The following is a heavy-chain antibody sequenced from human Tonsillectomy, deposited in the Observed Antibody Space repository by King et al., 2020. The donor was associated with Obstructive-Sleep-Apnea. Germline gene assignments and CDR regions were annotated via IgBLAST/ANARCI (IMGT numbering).Heavy chain of an antibody. CDR2: ISSSSIYT. Sequence: QLVQSGGGLVKPGGSLRLSCAASGFTFSDYYMSWIRQAPGKGLEWVSYISSSSIYTNYADSVKGRFTISRDNAKNSLYLQMNSPRAEDTAVYYCAREVALRAWYFDLWGRGTLVTVSS. V-gene: IGHV3-11*06. D-gene: IGHD4-17*01. J-gene: IGHJ2*01. CDR3: AREVALRAWYFDL. CDR1: GFTFSDYY.